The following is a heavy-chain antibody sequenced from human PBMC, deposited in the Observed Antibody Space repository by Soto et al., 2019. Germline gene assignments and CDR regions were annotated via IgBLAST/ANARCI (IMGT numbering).Heavy chain of an antibody. V-gene: IGHV4-4*07. D-gene: IGHD1-20*01. CDR3: TNGTNWNYYYYGVDV. CDR1: GDSVSNYY. Sequence: SETLSLTCTVSGDSVSNYYWSWIRQPAGRGLEWIGRVYSSGATNYNPSLNGRVTMSVDTSRNQFSLRLSSVTAADTAIYYCTNGTNWNYYYYGVDVWGQGTAVTVSS. J-gene: IGHJ6*02. CDR2: VYSSGAT.